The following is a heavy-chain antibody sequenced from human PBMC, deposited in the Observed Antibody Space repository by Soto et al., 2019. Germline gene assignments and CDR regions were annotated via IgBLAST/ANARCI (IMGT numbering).Heavy chain of an antibody. D-gene: IGHD3-22*01. CDR1: GFTFSSYA. J-gene: IGHJ4*02. CDR3: AKDHHYYYDSSGYPALFDY. V-gene: IGHV3-23*01. Sequence: GGSLRLSCAASGFTFSSYAMSWVRQAPGKGLEWVSAISGSGGSTYYADSVKGRFTISRDNSKNTLYLQMNSLRAEDTAVYYCAKDHHYYYDSSGYPALFDYWGQGTLVTVSS. CDR2: ISGSGGST.